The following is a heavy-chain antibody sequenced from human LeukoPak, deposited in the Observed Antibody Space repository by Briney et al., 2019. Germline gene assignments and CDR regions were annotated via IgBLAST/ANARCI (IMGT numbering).Heavy chain of an antibody. J-gene: IGHJ4*02. V-gene: IGHV3-74*01. CDR1: GFTFSSYW. CDR3: ARAIAVAGTDS. CDR2: INSDGYSI. D-gene: IGHD6-19*01. Sequence: HPGGSLRLPCAASGFTFSSYWMHWVRQAPGKGPLWLARINSDGYSISYADSVKGRFTISRDNAKNTLYLQMNTLRAEDTAMYYCARAIAVAGTDSWGQGTLVTVSS.